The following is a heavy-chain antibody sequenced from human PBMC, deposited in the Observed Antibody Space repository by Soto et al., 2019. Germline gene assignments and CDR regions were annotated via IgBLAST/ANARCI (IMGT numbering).Heavy chain of an antibody. CDR3: ARGCEGWFDP. V-gene: IGHV4-59*01. J-gene: IGHJ5*02. Sequence: SETLSLTCSVSGGSISSYYWSWIRQPPGKGLEWIGYIYYSGSTNYNPSLKSRVTISVDTSKNQFSLKLSSVTAADTAVYYCARGCEGWFDPSGQVTRGTASS. CDR2: IYYSGST. CDR1: GGSISSYY.